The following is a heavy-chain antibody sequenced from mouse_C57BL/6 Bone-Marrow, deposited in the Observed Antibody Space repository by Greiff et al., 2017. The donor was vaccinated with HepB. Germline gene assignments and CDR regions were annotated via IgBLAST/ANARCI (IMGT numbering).Heavy chain of an antibody. CDR2: ISDGGSYT. Sequence: VESGGGLVKPGGSLKLSCAASGFTFSSYAMSWVRQTPEKRLEWVATISDGGSYTYYPDNVKGRFTISRDNAKNNLYLQMSHLKSEDTAMYYCARAKDRYFDVWGTGTTVTVSS. J-gene: IGHJ1*03. V-gene: IGHV5-4*01. CDR3: ARAKDRYFDV. CDR1: GFTFSSYA.